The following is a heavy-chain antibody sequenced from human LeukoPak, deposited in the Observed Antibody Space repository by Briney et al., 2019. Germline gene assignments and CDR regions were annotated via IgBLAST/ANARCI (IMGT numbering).Heavy chain of an antibody. CDR3: AKDHRDNYGSFFPY. CDR2: IRYDGRNK. D-gene: IGHD5-18*01. CDR1: GFTFSSNG. Sequence: PGGSLRLSCAASGFTFSSNGMHWVRQAPGKGLKWVAFIRYDGRNKYYGDSVKGRFTISRDNSQNTLFLQMNSLRVEDTAVYYCAKDHRDNYGSFFPYWGQGILVTVSS. V-gene: IGHV3-30*02. J-gene: IGHJ4*02.